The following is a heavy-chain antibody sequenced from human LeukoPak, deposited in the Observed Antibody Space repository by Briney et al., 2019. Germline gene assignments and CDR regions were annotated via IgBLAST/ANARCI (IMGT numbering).Heavy chain of an antibody. CDR1: GFTFSGSG. D-gene: IGHD2-8*01. J-gene: IGHJ6*02. CDR2: IWYDGSQR. V-gene: IGHV3-33*01. CDR3: ARDTTEGVLSLDV. Sequence: PGRSLRLSCAASGFTFSGSGMHWVRQAPGKGPERVAVIWYDGSQRYYAESVKGRFTISRDNSKNTLDLQMSSLRVEDTAVYYCARDTTEGVLSLDVWGQGTTVTVSS.